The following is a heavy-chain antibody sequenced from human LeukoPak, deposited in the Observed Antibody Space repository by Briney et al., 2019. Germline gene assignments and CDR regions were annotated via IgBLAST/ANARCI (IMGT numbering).Heavy chain of an antibody. Sequence: GESLKISCKGSGYSFTTYWIGWLRQMPGKGLEWMGIIYPGDSDTRYSPSFQGQVTISADKSINTAYLQWSSLKASDTAMYYYARWDYGTYYFDFWGQGALVTVSS. V-gene: IGHV5-51*01. CDR2: IYPGDSDT. CDR3: ARWDYGTYYFDF. CDR1: GYSFTTYW. J-gene: IGHJ4*02. D-gene: IGHD4-17*01.